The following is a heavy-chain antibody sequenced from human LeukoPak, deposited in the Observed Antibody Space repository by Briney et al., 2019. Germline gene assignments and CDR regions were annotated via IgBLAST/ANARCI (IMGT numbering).Heavy chain of an antibody. D-gene: IGHD3-9*01. CDR3: AKNYDFLAGYAN. J-gene: IGHJ4*02. V-gene: IGHV1-8*01. CDR1: GYTFTSYD. Sequence: ASVKVSCKASGYTFTSYDINWVRQATGQGLEWMGWVNPNSGNTRYAQKFQGRLTMTRNTSISTAYMELSSLRSEDTAVYYCAKNYDFLAGYANWGQGTLVTVSS. CDR2: VNPNSGNT.